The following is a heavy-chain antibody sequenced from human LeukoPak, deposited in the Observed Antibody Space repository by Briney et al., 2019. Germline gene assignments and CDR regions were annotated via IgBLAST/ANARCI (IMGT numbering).Heavy chain of an antibody. V-gene: IGHV1-2*04. CDR2: INPNSGGT. CDR1: GYTFTGYY. J-gene: IGHJ4*02. D-gene: IGHD3-22*01. CDR3: ARNYYDSSGYYSLFNY. Sequence: GASVKVSCKASGYTFTGYYMHWVRQAPGQGLEWMGWINPNSGGTNYAQKFQGWVTMTRDTSTSTVYMELSSLRSEDTAVYYCARNYYDSSGYYSLFNYWGQGTLVTVSS.